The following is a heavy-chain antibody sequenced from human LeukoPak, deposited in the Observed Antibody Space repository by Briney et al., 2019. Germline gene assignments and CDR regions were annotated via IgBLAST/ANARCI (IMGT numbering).Heavy chain of an antibody. CDR1: GGSFSGYY. V-gene: IGHV4-34*01. D-gene: IGHD3-10*01. J-gene: IGHJ6*03. CDR3: ARRGFTMVRGVIGYYYYYMDV. CDR2: INHSGST. Sequence: SETLSLTCAVYGGSFSGYYWSWIRQPPGKGLEWIGEINHSGSTNYNPSLKSRVTISVDTSKNQFSLKLSSVTAADTAVYYCARRGFTMVRGVIGYYYYYMDVWGKGTTVTISS.